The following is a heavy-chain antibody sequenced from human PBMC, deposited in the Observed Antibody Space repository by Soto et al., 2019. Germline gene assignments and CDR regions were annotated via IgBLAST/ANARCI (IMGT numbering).Heavy chain of an antibody. CDR3: ARPYGGNVGRAIY. V-gene: IGHV5-51*01. D-gene: IGHD2-15*01. CDR1: GYTFSNFW. J-gene: IGHJ4*02. Sequence: GESLKISCKGSGYTFSNFWIGWVRQMPGKGLEWMGIIYPGDSDTRYSPSFQGQVTISADKSISTAYLQWSSLKASDTAMYYCARPYGGNVGRAIYWGQGTLVTVSS. CDR2: IYPGDSDT.